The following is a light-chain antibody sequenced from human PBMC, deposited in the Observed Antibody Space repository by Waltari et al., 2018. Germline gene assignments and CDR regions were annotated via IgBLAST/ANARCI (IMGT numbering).Light chain of an antibody. CDR3: CSYATIGTLYV. Sequence: QSALTQPASVSGSPGQSITISCTGTSSDVGTYNLVSWYQQHPGEAPKLLIYEATKRPSGVSNRFSASKSGNTASLTISGLQVEDEADYYCCSYATIGTLYVFGTGTKVTVL. CDR2: EAT. V-gene: IGLV2-23*01. CDR1: SSDVGTYNL. J-gene: IGLJ1*01.